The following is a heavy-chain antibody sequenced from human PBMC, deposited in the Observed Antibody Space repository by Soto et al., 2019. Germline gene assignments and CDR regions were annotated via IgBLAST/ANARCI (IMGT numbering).Heavy chain of an antibody. CDR3: AGGGGRIGYGMDV. Sequence: SETLSLTCTVSGGSISSSSYYWGWIRQPPGKGLEWIGSIYYSGSTYYNPSLKSRVTISVDTSKNQFSLKLSSVTAADTAVYYCAGGGGRIGYGMDVWGQGTTVTVSS. D-gene: IGHD3-16*01. J-gene: IGHJ6*02. V-gene: IGHV4-39*01. CDR1: GGSISSSSYY. CDR2: IYYSGST.